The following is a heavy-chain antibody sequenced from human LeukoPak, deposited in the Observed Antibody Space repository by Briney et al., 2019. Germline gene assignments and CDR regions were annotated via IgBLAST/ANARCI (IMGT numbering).Heavy chain of an antibody. CDR1: GGSFSGYY. Sequence: PSETLSLTCAVYGGSFSGYYWSWIRQPPGKGLEWIGEINHSGSTNYNPSPKSRVTISVDTSKNQFSLKLSSVTAADTAVYYCATETNWGIFDYWGQGTLVTVSS. CDR3: ATETNWGIFDY. V-gene: IGHV4-34*01. CDR2: INHSGST. J-gene: IGHJ4*02. D-gene: IGHD7-27*01.